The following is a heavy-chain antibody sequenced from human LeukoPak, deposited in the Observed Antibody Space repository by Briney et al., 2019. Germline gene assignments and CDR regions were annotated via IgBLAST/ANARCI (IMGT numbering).Heavy chain of an antibody. Sequence: GGSLRLSCEASGFTFSNYAMTWVRQAPGKGLEWVSGISGSGGSTYYADSVRGRFTISRDNFKNTLYLQMNSLRAEDTAVYYCARAVGPFDIWGQGTIVIVSS. CDR1: GFTFSNYA. J-gene: IGHJ3*02. CDR3: ARAVGPFDI. CDR2: ISGSGGST. V-gene: IGHV3-23*01.